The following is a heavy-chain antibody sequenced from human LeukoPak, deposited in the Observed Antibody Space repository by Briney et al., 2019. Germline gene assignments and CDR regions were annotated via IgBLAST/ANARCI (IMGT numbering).Heavy chain of an antibody. V-gene: IGHV3-21*01. CDR1: GFTFSSYS. J-gene: IGHJ3*02. CDR2: ISSSSSYI. D-gene: IGHD2-2*01. Sequence: GESLRLSCAASGFTFSSYSMNWVRQAPGKGLEWVSSISSSSSYIYYADSVKGRFTISRDNAKNSLYLQMNSLRAEDTAVYYCARDPGYCSSTSCYSDAFDIWGQGTMVTVSS. CDR3: ARDPGYCSSTSCYSDAFDI.